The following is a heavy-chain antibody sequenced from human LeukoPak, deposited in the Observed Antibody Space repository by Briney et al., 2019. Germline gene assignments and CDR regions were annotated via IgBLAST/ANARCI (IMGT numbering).Heavy chain of an antibody. CDR3: ARGAYYYDSSGYYAPGDDAFDI. CDR1: GGSISSYY. V-gene: IGHV4-59*01. CDR2: IYYSGST. J-gene: IGHJ3*02. D-gene: IGHD3-22*01. Sequence: SETLSLTCTVSGGSISSYYWSWIRQPPGKGLEWIGYIYYSGSTNYNPSLKSRVTISVDTSKNQFSLKLSSVTAADTAVHYCARGAYYYDSSGYYAPGDDAFDIWGQGTMVTVSS.